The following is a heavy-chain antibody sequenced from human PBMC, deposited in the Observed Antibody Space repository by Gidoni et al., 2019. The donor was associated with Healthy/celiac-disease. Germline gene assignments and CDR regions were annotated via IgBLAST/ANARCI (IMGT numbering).Heavy chain of an antibody. J-gene: IGHJ5*02. CDR1: GGSISSGSYY. D-gene: IGHD3-3*01. CDR2: IYTSGST. V-gene: IGHV4-61*02. CDR3: ARESYDFWRGGFDP. Sequence: QVQLQESGPGLVKPSQTLSLTCTAAGGSISSGSYYWSWLRQPAGKGLEWIGRIYTSGSTNYNPSRKSRVTMSVDTSKNQFSLKLSSVTAADTAVYYCARESYDFWRGGFDPWGQGTLVTVSS.